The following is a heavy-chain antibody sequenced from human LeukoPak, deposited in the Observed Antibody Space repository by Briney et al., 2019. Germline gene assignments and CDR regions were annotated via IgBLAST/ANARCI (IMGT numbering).Heavy chain of an antibody. V-gene: IGHV3-74*01. J-gene: IGHJ5*02. Sequence: GGSLRLSCAASGFTFSSYWMHWVRQAPGMGPVWVSRIDTDGSSTTYADSVKGRFTISRDNAKNTLYLQMNSLRAEDTAVYYCARDRPHNWFDPWGQGTLVTVSS. CDR1: GFTFSSYW. CDR3: ARDRPHNWFDP. CDR2: IDTDGSST.